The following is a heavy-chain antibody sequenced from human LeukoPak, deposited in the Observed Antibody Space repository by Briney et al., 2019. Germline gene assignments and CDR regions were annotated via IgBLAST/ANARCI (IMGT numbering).Heavy chain of an antibody. D-gene: IGHD1-26*01. CDR3: ARRAGGTPDN. CDR2: ISSSSSNI. CDR1: GFTFARYS. Sequence: GGSLRLSCAASGFTFARYSMNWVRQAPGKGLEWVSSISSSSSNIYYADSVTGRFTISRDNAKNSLYLQMNSLRAEDTALYYCARRAGGTPDNWGLGTLVTVSS. V-gene: IGHV3-21*04. J-gene: IGHJ4*02.